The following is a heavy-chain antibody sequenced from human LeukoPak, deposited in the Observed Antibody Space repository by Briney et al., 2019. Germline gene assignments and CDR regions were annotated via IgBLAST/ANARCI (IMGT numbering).Heavy chain of an antibody. CDR3: ARRRLEDY. Sequence: ASVKVSCKASGCTFTGYYIHWVRQAPGQGLEWMGWINPNTGGTNYAQNFQGRVTMTRDTSITTAYMELTSLRSNDTAVYYCARRRLEDYWGQGTLVTVSS. D-gene: IGHD6-25*01. V-gene: IGHV1-2*02. CDR2: INPNTGGT. J-gene: IGHJ4*02. CDR1: GCTFTGYY.